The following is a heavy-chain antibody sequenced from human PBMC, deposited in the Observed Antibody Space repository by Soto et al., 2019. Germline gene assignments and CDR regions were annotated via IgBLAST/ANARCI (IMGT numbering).Heavy chain of an antibody. D-gene: IGHD3-10*01. CDR3: ARVVDGSKAPARLSDY. CDR1: GYTFTSYA. CDR2: INAGNGNT. V-gene: IGHV1-3*01. Sequence: QVQLVQSGAEVKKPGASVKVSCKASGYTFTSYAMHWVRQAPGQRLEWMGWINAGNGNTKYSQKFQGRVTITRDTSASTAYMELSSLRSEDTAVYYCARVVDGSKAPARLSDYWGQGTLVTVSS. J-gene: IGHJ4*02.